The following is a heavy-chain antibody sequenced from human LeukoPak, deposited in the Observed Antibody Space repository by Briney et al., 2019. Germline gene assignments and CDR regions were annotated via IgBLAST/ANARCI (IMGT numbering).Heavy chain of an antibody. J-gene: IGHJ6*03. Sequence: GGSLRLSCTTSGFTFGYYVMTWVRQAPEKGLEWVGFIKSKAFGETTGYAASVKGRFTISRDDSKSIAYLQMNSLKSEDTALYYCARSLYPSSWWTVHYIVVWGKGTAVTVSS. CDR2: IKSKAFGETT. D-gene: IGHD6-13*01. CDR3: ARSLYPSSWWTVHYIVV. V-gene: IGHV3-49*04. CDR1: GFTFGYYV.